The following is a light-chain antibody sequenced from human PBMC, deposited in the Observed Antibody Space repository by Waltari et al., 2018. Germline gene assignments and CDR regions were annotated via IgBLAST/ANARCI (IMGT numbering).Light chain of an antibody. CDR3: YSADSSSSKWV. Sequence: SYELTQPPSVSVSPGQTARITCSGDALPKKYAFWYQRKSGQAPVQVIYEGAKRTSGIPEGCSASSSGTMATLTISGAQVEDEADYYCYSADSSSSKWVFGGGTKLTVV. V-gene: IGLV3-10*01. CDR1: ALPKKY. CDR2: EGA. J-gene: IGLJ3*02.